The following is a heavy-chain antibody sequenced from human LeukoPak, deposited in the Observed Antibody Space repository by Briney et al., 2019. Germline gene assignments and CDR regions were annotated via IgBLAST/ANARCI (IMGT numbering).Heavy chain of an antibody. CDR2: INPNSGGT. J-gene: IGHJ4*02. CDR3: ARATLPRADDYTFDY. CDR1: GYTFTGYF. V-gene: IGHV1-2*02. Sequence: GASVKVSCKASGYTFTGYFIHWVWQAPAQGVEWMGWINPNSGGTNYAQKLKGRVTMTRDTSISTAYMELTSLISDDTAVYYCARATLPRADDYTFDYWGQGTLVTVSS. D-gene: IGHD5-24*01.